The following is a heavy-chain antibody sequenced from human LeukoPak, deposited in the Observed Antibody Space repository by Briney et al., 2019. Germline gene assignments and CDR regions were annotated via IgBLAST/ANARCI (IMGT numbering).Heavy chain of an antibody. Sequence: ASVKVSCKASGYTFTSYGISWVRQAPGQGLEWMGWISAYNGNTNYAQKLQGRVTMTTDTSTSTAYMELRSLRSDDTAAYYCARDLALEYDFWSGYPDAFDIWGQGTMVTVSS. CDR1: GYTFTSYG. V-gene: IGHV1-18*01. D-gene: IGHD3-3*01. CDR2: ISAYNGNT. J-gene: IGHJ3*02. CDR3: ARDLALEYDFWSGYPDAFDI.